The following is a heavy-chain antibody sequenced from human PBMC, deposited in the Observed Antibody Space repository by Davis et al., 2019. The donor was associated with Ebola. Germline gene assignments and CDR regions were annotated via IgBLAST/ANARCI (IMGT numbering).Heavy chain of an antibody. CDR2: ISYDGSNK. J-gene: IGHJ2*01. Sequence: PGGSLRLSCAASGFTFSSYGMHWVRQAPGKGLEWVAVISYDGSNKYYADSVKGRFTISRDNAKNSLYLQMNSLRAEDTAVYYCARDRRWLQLPYWYFDLWGRGTLVTVSS. V-gene: IGHV3-30*03. CDR1: GFTFSSYG. D-gene: IGHD5-24*01. CDR3: ARDRRWLQLPYWYFDL.